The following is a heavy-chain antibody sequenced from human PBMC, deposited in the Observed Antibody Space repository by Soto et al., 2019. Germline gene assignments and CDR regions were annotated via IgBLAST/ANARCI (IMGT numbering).Heavy chain of an antibody. CDR2: MNPNSGNT. D-gene: IGHD3-10*01. CDR1: GYTFTSYD. Sequence: QVQLVQSGAEVKKPGASVKVSCKASGYTFTSYDINWVRQATGQGLEWMGWMNPNSGNTGYAQKFQGRVTMTRNTYISTAYLELSSLRSEDTAVYYCAGCRLDAMVLDPDYYYYYMDVWGKGTTVTVSS. J-gene: IGHJ6*03. CDR3: AGCRLDAMVLDPDYYYYYMDV. V-gene: IGHV1-8*01.